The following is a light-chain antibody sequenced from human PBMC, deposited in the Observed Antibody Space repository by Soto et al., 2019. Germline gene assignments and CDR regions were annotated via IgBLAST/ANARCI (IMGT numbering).Light chain of an antibody. Sequence: DIQMTQSPSTLSAYVGDRVTITCLASQSISSWLAWYQQKPGKAPKLLIYKASSLESGVPSRFSGSGSGTEFTLTISSLQPDDFATYYCQHLGAFGQGTKVEIK. J-gene: IGKJ1*01. V-gene: IGKV1-5*03. CDR1: QSISSW. CDR3: QHLGA. CDR2: KAS.